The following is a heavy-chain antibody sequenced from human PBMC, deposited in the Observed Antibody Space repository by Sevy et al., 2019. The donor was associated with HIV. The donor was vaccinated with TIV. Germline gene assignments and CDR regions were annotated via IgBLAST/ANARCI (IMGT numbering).Heavy chain of an antibody. V-gene: IGHV3-11*01. CDR2: ISRSGSTI. J-gene: IGHJ4*02. Sequence: GGSLRLSCAASGFTFSDYYMSWIRQAPGKGLEWVSYISRSGSTIYYADSVKGRFTISRDNAKNSLYLQMNSLRAEDTAVYYCASPLVVPAAGRDNDYWGQGTLVTGSS. D-gene: IGHD6-13*01. CDR1: GFTFSDYY. CDR3: ASPLVVPAAGRDNDY.